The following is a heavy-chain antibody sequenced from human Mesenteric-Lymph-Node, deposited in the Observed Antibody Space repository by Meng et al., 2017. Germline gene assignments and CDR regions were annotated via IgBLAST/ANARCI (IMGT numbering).Heavy chain of an antibody. CDR2: ISSSSSYI. D-gene: IGHD2-15*01. CDR3: ARGHFGDHIVVVVAATPGNWFDP. Sequence: GGSLRLSCAASGFTFSSYSMNWVRQAPGKGLEWVSSISSSSSYIYYADSVKGRFTISRDNAKNSLYLQMNSLRAEDTAVYYCARGHFGDHIVVVVAATPGNWFDPWGQGTLVTVSS. CDR1: GFTFSSYS. J-gene: IGHJ5*02. V-gene: IGHV3-21*01.